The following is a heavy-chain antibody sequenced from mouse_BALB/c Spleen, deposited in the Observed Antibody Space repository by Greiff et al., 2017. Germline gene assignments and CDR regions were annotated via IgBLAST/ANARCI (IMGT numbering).Heavy chain of an antibody. J-gene: IGHJ3*01. CDR2: ISSGGST. CDR3: ARGDTTVVAKPFAY. D-gene: IGHD1-1*01. CDR1: GFTFSSYA. V-gene: IGHV5-6-5*01. Sequence: EVNLVESGGGLVKPGGSLKLSCAASGFTFSSYAMSWVRQTPEKRLEWVASISSGGSTYYPDSVKGRFTISRDNARNILYLQMSSLRSEDTAMYYCARGDTTVVAKPFAYWGQGTLVTVSA.